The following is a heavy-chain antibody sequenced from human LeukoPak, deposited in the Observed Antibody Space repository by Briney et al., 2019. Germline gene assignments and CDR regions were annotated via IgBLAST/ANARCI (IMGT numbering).Heavy chain of an antibody. J-gene: IGHJ4*02. Sequence: PSETLSLTCTVSGGSISSSSYYWRWIRQPPGKGLEWIGYIYYSGSTNYNPSLKSRVTISVDTSKNQFSLKLSSVTAADTAVYYCARVLYGYSYGYAQPEHFDYWGQGTLVTVSS. CDR3: ARVLYGYSYGYAQPEHFDY. CDR2: IYYSGST. V-gene: IGHV4-61*01. D-gene: IGHD5-18*01. CDR1: GGSISSSSYY.